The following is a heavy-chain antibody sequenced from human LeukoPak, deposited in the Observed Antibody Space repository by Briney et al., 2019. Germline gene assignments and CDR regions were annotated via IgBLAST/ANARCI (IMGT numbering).Heavy chain of an antibody. CDR3: ARAHRDVYGSGSYYNSYYYGMDV. D-gene: IGHD3-10*01. CDR1: GSTFSSYA. V-gene: IGHV3-30-3*01. J-gene: IGHJ6*02. Sequence: GGSLRLSCAASGSTFSSYAMHWVRQAPGKGLEWVAVISYDGSNKYYADSVKGRFTISRDNSKNTLYLQMNSLRAEDTAVYYCARAHRDVYGSGSYYNSYYYGMDVWGQGTTVTVSS. CDR2: ISYDGSNK.